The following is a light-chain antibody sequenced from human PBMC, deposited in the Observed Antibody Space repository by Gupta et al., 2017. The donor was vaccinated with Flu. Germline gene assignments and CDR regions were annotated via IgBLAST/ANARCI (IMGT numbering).Light chain of an antibody. J-gene: IGLJ3*02. CDR3: AACDASLCGRV. CDR2: RND. V-gene: IGLV1-47*01. CDR1: SSDIGTYY. Sequence: QAVLTQQPSVYGAPGESVTISCSGSSSDIGTYYVYWYQQVPGAAPKLLLYRNDRRPSGVPDRFLCSKSGASASLTISRLRSEDEADYYCAACDASLCGRVFGGGTKLTAL.